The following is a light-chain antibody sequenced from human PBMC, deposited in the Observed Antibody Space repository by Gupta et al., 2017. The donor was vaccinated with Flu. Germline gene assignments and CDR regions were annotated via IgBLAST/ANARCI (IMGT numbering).Light chain of an antibody. V-gene: IGKV2-30*01. J-gene: IGKJ1*01. CDR1: EGLVYSDGSTY. Sequence: VVMTQPPLPLSVPLRQPASTPCRSSEGLVYSDGSTYLQWFHQRPDQSPRRLIDQVSYRDSGVPDRSGGGGSGTDFTLKSSRVEAEDVGIYFCMQSKRWLWAFGQGTKVEVK. CDR2: QVS. CDR3: MQSKRWLWA.